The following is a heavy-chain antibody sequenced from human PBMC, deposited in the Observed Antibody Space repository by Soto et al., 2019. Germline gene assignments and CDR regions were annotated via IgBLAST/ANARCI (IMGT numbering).Heavy chain of an antibody. D-gene: IGHD3-22*01. J-gene: IGHJ6*02. CDR2: IYPGDSDT. CDR1: GYSFTSYW. Sequence: GESLKISCQGSGYSFTSYWIGWVRQMPGKGLEWMGIIYPGDSDTRYSPSFQGQVTISADKSISTAYLQWSSLKASDTAMYYCARLVYYDSSGYWAPCMDVWGQGTTVTVSS. V-gene: IGHV5-51*01. CDR3: ARLVYYDSSGYWAPCMDV.